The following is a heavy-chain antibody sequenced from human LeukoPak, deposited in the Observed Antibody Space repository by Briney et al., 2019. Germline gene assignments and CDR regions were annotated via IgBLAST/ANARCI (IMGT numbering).Heavy chain of an antibody. J-gene: IGHJ6*03. V-gene: IGHV5-51*01. CDR2: IYPSDSDT. D-gene: IGHD1-26*01. Sequence: GESLKISCKGSGYSFTNYWIGWVRQMPGKGLEWMGIIYPSDSDTRYSPSFQGQVTISADKSISIAYLQWSSLKASDTAMYYCARPVRASLSYMDVWGKGTTVTVSS. CDR1: GYSFTNYW. CDR3: ARPVRASLSYMDV.